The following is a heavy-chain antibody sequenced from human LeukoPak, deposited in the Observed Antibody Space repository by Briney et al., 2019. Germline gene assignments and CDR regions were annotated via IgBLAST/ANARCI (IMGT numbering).Heavy chain of an antibody. V-gene: IGHV3-30*18. D-gene: IGHD6-13*01. CDR1: GFTFSSYG. CDR2: ISYDGSNK. J-gene: IGHJ4*02. Sequence: GRSLRLSCAASGFTFSSYGMHWVRQAPGKGLEWVAVISYDGSNKYYADSVKGRFTISRDNSKNTLYLQMNSLRVEDTAVYYCAKDRAAGSSSSFDYWGQGTLVTVSS. CDR3: AKDRAAGSSSSFDY.